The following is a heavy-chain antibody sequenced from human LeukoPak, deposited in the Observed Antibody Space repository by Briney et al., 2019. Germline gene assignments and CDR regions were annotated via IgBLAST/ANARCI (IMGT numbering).Heavy chain of an antibody. J-gene: IGHJ4*02. CDR2: IKEGGRVI. CDR3: ATGRWFGEFAGSAFED. D-gene: IGHD3-10*01. Sequence: GGSLRLSCLGCGVGFRNYWMTWLRQAPGGGGEGGANIKEGGRVIYYADSVQGRFTISRDNAKNSVYLQMTSLRVEDTALYYCATGRWFGEFAGSAFEDWGQGTLVTVSS. V-gene: IGHV3-7*01. CDR1: GVGFRNYW.